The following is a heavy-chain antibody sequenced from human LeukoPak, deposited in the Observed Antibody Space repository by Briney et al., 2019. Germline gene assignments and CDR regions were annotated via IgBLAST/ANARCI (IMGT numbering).Heavy chain of an antibody. CDR1: GGSISSYY. V-gene: IGHV4-59*01. Sequence: SETLSLTCTVSGGSISSYYWSWIRQPPGKGLEWIGYIYHSGSTNYSPSLKSRVTISLDTSKNQFSLNLSSVTAADTAVYYCARDRPYYFGSGSYYDGFDSRGQGTLVTVSS. J-gene: IGHJ4*02. D-gene: IGHD3-10*01. CDR2: IYHSGST. CDR3: ARDRPYYFGSGSYYDGFDS.